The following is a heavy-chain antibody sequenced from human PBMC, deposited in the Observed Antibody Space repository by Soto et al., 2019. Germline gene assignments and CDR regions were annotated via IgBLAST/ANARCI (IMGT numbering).Heavy chain of an antibody. CDR1: GFTFTNAW. CDR2: IKSKTDGGTT. D-gene: IGHD2-2*01. Sequence: GGSLRLSCASSGFTFTNAWINWVRQAPGKGLEWVGRIKSKTDGGTTDYAEPVKGRFAISRDDSNNMVYLQMNSLKIEDTAVYYCTTDYFSTIVIVGFDNWGHETLLTIAS. V-gene: IGHV3-15*07. J-gene: IGHJ4*01. CDR3: TTDYFSTIVIVGFDN.